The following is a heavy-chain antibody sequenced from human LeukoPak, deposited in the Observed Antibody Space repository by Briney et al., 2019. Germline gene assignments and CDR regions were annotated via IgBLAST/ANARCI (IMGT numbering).Heavy chain of an antibody. D-gene: IGHD6-13*01. CDR2: IYYTGGT. CDR1: GYSISSGTYY. J-gene: IGHJ5*02. Sequence: SETLSLTCTVSGYSISSGTYYWGWIRQPPGKWLEWIGSIYYTGGTYYNPSLKSRVTISVHTSENQFSLKLSSVTAADTAVYYCVTGAAAGFDPWGQGTLVTVSS. V-gene: IGHV4-39*01. CDR3: VTGAAAGFDP.